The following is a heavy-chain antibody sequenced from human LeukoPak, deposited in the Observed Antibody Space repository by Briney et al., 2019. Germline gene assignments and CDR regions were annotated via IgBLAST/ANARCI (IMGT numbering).Heavy chain of an antibody. D-gene: IGHD3-22*01. V-gene: IGHV1-8*01. CDR3: ARAGLWDHSDSSGYHNAAFDI. CDR1: GYTFTSYD. CDR2: MNPNSGNT. J-gene: IGHJ3*02. Sequence: ASVKVSCKASGYTFTSYDINWVRQATGQGLEWMGWMNPNSGNTGYAQKFQGRVTMTRDTSISTAYMELSRLTSDDTAVFYCARAGLWDHSDSSGYHNAAFDIWGQGTMVTVSS.